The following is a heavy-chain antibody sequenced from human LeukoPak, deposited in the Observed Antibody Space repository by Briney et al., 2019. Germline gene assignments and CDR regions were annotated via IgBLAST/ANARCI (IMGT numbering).Heavy chain of an antibody. D-gene: IGHD6-13*01. V-gene: IGHV3-23*01. CDR1: GFAFSSYA. J-gene: IGHJ4*02. CDR2: ISTSGGST. Sequence: PGGSLRLSCAASGFAFSSYAMSWVRQPPGKGLEWVSAISTSGGSTYYADSVKGRFTISRDNSKNTLYLQMNSLRAEDTAVYYCAKKSQAAAGPSYFDYWGQGTLVTVSS. CDR3: AKKSQAAAGPSYFDY.